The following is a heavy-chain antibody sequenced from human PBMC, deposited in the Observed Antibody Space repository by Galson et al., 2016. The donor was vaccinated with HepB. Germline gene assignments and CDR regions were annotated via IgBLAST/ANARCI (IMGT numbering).Heavy chain of an antibody. CDR2: INHSGDT. J-gene: IGHJ1*01. CDR3: ARRHCGGDCYSRGNAAYFRE. V-gene: IGHV4-34*01. D-gene: IGHD2-21*02. CDR1: IVSFSGFR. Sequence: SETLSLTCNVSIVSFSGFRWSWIRQPPGKGLEWIGEINHSGDTNYNLSLKSRVTISVDTYHNQFSLKLSSAIAADTAVYYCARRHCGGDCYSRGNAAYFREWGQGTLVTVSS.